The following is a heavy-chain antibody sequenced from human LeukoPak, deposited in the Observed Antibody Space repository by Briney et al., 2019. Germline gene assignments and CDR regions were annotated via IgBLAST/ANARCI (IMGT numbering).Heavy chain of an antibody. CDR2: ISPADSDT. D-gene: IGHD3-10*01. Sequence: GESLQISCKGSGYIFTNYYIAWVRQMPGKALEWMGIISPADSDTRYSPSFQGQVTISADKSITTAYLQWSSLKASDTAMYYCARRAYGSGSSTRHFDPWGQGTLVTVSS. CDR3: ARRAYGSGSSTRHFDP. V-gene: IGHV5-51*01. CDR1: GYIFTNYY. J-gene: IGHJ5*02.